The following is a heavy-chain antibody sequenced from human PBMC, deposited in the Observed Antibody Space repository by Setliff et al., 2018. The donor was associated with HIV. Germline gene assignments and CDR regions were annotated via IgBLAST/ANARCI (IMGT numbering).Heavy chain of an antibody. CDR3: AGDFYSDSESPQRFDP. CDR1: GFTFSSFT. D-gene: IGHD3-10*01. Sequence: GSLRLSCAASGFTFSSFTLNWVRQAPGKGLEWVSSISGSSSSRTSYKYYADSVKGRFTISRDIAKNSLYLQMNSLRAEDTAVYYCAGDFYSDSESPQRFDPLGQGTLVTVSS. V-gene: IGHV3-21*01. J-gene: IGHJ5*02. CDR2: ISGSSSSRTSYK.